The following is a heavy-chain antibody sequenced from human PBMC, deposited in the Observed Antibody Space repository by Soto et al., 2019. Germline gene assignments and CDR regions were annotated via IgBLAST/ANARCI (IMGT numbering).Heavy chain of an antibody. J-gene: IGHJ6*02. Sequence: ASVKVSCKVSGYTLTELSMHWVRQAPGKGLEWMGGFDPEDGETIYAQKFQGRVTMTEDTSTDTAYMELSSLRSEDTAVYYCATDYYGYSSGWYFLDGMDVWGQGTKVTVYS. CDR1: GYTLTELS. CDR2: FDPEDGET. V-gene: IGHV1-24*01. D-gene: IGHD6-19*01. CDR3: ATDYYGYSSGWYFLDGMDV.